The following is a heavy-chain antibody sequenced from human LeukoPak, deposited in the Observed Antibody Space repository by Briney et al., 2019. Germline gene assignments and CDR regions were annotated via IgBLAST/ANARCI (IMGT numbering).Heavy chain of an antibody. Sequence: GGSLRLSCAASGITFSSYAMSWVRQAPGKGLEWASVISDSGGSTYYADSVKGRFTISRDNSKNTLYLQMSSLRAEDTAVYYCARVGYYYHSGSYHRAEYFQHWGQGTLVTVSS. D-gene: IGHD3-10*01. CDR3: ARVGYYYHSGSYHRAEYFQH. CDR1: GITFSSYA. V-gene: IGHV3-23*01. CDR2: ISDSGGST. J-gene: IGHJ1*01.